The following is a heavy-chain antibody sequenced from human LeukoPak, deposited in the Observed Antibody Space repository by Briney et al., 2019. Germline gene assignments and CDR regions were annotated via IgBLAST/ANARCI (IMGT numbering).Heavy chain of an antibody. J-gene: IGHJ4*02. CDR1: GYTFTGYY. D-gene: IGHD3-22*01. Sequence: ASVKVSCKASGYTFTGYYMHWVRQAPGQGLEWMGRINPNSGGTNYAQKFQGRVTMTRDTSISTAYMELSRLRSDDTAVYYCARDRYYYDSSGQIDYWGQGTLVTVSS. V-gene: IGHV1-2*06. CDR3: ARDRYYYDSSGQIDY. CDR2: INPNSGGT.